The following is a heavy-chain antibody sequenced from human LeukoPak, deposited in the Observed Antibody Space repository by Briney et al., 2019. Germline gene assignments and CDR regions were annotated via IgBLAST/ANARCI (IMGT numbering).Heavy chain of an antibody. J-gene: IGHJ6*02. D-gene: IGHD4-11*01. V-gene: IGHV3-49*04. CDR3: TRPWSVTYHYYYGMDV. Sequence: GGSLRLSCTGSGFNFGDYALSWVREAPGKRLKWVGFITSKPYGGTTHYAASVRGRFTISRDDFKGFAYLQMNDLKTEDSAVYYCTRPWSVTYHYYYGMDVWGQGTTVTVSS. CDR1: GFNFGDYA. CDR2: ITSKPYGGTT.